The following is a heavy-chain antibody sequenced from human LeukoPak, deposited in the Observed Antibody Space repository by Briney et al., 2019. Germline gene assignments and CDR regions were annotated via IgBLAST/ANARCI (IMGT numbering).Heavy chain of an antibody. CDR1: GVSVGDGRYY. J-gene: IGHJ3*02. CDR3: ATPYCSSISCLDVFNM. CDR2: KYYSGSA. Sequence: PSETLSLTCSVSGVSVGDGRYYWTWIRQHPGKGLEWIGYKYYSGSAKYNPSLKSRLTISIDTSKNQFSLHLSSVTAADTATYYCATPYCSSISCLDVFNMWGQGTRVTVSS. V-gene: IGHV4-31*03. D-gene: IGHD2-2*01.